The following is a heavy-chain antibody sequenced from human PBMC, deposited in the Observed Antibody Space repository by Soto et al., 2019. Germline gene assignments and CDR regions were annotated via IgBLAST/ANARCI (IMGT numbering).Heavy chain of an antibody. V-gene: IGHV3-23*01. CDR1: GFTFSSYA. CDR3: ASQLDYDFWSGETMDV. J-gene: IGHJ6*03. CDR2: ISDSGSTT. D-gene: IGHD3-3*01. Sequence: GGSLRLSCAASGFTFSSYAMSWVRQAPGVGLDWVSAISDSGSTTYYADSVKGRFTISRDNSKNTLYLQMNSLRAEDTAVYYCASQLDYDFWSGETMDVWGKGTTVTVSS.